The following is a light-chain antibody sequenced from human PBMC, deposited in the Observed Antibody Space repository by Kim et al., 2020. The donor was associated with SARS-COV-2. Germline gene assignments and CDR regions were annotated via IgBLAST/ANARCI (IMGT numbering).Light chain of an antibody. CDR1: RSNIGSNA. Sequence: QSVLTQPPSASGTPGQRVTISCSGRRSNIGSNAVNWYQQLPGTAPKLLIYSNDHRPSGVPDRFSGSKSGTSASLAISGLQSEDEADYYCAAWDDSLNGVIFGGGTQLTVL. J-gene: IGLJ2*01. CDR2: SND. CDR3: AAWDDSLNGVI. V-gene: IGLV1-44*01.